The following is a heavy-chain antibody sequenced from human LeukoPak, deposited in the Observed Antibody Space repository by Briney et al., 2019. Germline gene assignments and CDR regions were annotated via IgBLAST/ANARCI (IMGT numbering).Heavy chain of an antibody. CDR3: ARGSHSSGWYL. CDR1: GGSFSGYY. CDR2: INHSGST. Sequence: SETLSLTWAVYGGSFSGYYWSWIRQPPGKRLEWIGEINHSGSTNYNPSLKSRVTISVDTSKNQFSLKLSSVTAADTAVYYCARGSHSSGWYLWGQGTLVTVSS. V-gene: IGHV4-34*01. J-gene: IGHJ5*02. D-gene: IGHD6-13*01.